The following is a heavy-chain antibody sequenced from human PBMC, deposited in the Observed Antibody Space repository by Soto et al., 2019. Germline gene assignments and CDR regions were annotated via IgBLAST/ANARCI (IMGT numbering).Heavy chain of an antibody. CDR3: ARRIFGVVAPRYYYGMDV. V-gene: IGHV4-39*01. J-gene: IGHJ6*02. CDR2: IYYSGST. CDR1: GGSISSSSYY. Sequence: SETLSLTCTVSGGSISSSSYYWGWIRQPPGKGLEWIGSIYYSGSTYYNPSLKSRVTISIDTSKNQFSLKLSSVTAADTAVYYCARRIFGVVAPRYYYGMDVWCQGTTVT. D-gene: IGHD3-3*01.